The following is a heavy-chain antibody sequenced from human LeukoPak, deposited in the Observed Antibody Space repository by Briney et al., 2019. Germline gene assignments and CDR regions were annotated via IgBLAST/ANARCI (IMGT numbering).Heavy chain of an antibody. J-gene: IGHJ4*02. V-gene: IGHV1-69*06. D-gene: IGHD3-3*01. Sequence: SVNVSCKASGDTFGTFSFNWVRQAPSEGLEWLGGLTPLAGTPNYAQKFQGRLTISADKSTSTVYMELSRLTSEDTAVYFCAKFWSGYYTDWGQGTLVSVSS. CDR3: AKFWSGYYTD. CDR2: LTPLAGTP. CDR1: GDTFGTFS.